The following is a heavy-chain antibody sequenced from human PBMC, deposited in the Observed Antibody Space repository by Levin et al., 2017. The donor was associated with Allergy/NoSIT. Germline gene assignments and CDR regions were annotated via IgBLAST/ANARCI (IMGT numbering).Heavy chain of an antibody. CDR3: AREGGRSEGLIVVVVAATLFARRAFDI. Sequence: SETLSLTCAVSGGSISSSNWWSWVRQPPGKGLEWIGEIYHSGSTNYNPSLKSRVTISVDKSKNQFSLKLSSVTAADTAVYYCAREGGRSEGLIVVVVAATLFARRAFDIWGQGTMVTVSS. V-gene: IGHV4-4*02. CDR2: IYHSGST. D-gene: IGHD2-15*01. J-gene: IGHJ3*02. CDR1: GGSISSSNW.